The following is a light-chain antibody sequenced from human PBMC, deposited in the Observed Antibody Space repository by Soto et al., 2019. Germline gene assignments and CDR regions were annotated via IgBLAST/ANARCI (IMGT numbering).Light chain of an antibody. V-gene: IGLV3-21*02. CDR2: DDS. CDR3: QVWDSGSDHYV. J-gene: IGLJ1*01. Sequence: SSELTQPPSVSVAPGQTARITCGRNNIGSKSVHWYQQRPGQAPVVVVYDDSDRPSGIPERFSGSNSGNTATLTISRVEAGDEADYYCQVWDSGSDHYVFGTGTKLTVL. CDR1: NIGSKS.